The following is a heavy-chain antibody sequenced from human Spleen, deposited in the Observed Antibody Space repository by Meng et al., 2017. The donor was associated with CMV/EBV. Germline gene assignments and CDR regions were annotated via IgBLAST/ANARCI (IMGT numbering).Heavy chain of an antibody. CDR3: ARGAYCSSTSCYQRWFDP. V-gene: IGHV1-18*01. CDR1: FSSFG. CDR2: ISAYDGNT. J-gene: IGHJ5*02. Sequence: FSSFGIGWVRQAPGQGLAWLGWISAYDGNTNYAQTVQGRVTMPTYTSTNTAYMGLRSLRSDDTAVYYCARGAYCSSTSCYQRWFDPWGQGTLVTVSS. D-gene: IGHD2-2*01.